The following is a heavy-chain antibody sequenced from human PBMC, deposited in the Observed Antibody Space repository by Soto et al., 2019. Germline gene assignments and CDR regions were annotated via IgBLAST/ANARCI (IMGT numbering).Heavy chain of an antibody. J-gene: IGHJ6*02. CDR3: TRDLGGPQGVYYYYYGMDV. V-gene: IGHV3-49*03. CDR1: GFTFGDYA. Sequence: PGGSLRLSCTASGFTFGDYAMSWFRQAPGKGLEWVGFIRSKAYGGTTEYAASVKGRFTISRDDSKSIAYLQMNSLKTEDTAVYYSTRDLGGPQGVYYYYYGMDVWGQGTTVTVSS. CDR2: IRSKAYGGTT. D-gene: IGHD3-16*01.